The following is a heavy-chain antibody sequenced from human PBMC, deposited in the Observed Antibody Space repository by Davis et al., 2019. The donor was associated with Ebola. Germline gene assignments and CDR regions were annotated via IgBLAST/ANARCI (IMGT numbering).Heavy chain of an antibody. CDR2: ISAYNGNT. V-gene: IGHV1-18*01. Sequence: ASAKVSCKASGYTFTSYGISWVRQAPGQGLEWMGWISAYNGNTNYAQKLQGRVTITADKSNSTAYMELSSLRSEDTAVYYCARDRAYYYDSSGYPSPPAGGMDVWGQGTTVTVSS. J-gene: IGHJ6*02. CDR1: GYTFTSYG. CDR3: ARDRAYYYDSSGYPSPPAGGMDV. D-gene: IGHD3-22*01.